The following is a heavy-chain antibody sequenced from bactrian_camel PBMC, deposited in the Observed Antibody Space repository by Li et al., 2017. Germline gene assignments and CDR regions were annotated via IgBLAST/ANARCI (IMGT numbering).Heavy chain of an antibody. CDR2: LASDGSS. Sequence: VQLVESGGGSVQAGGSLRLSCAASGYTYNRNCMAWFRQAPGKEREGVTSLASDGSSIYANSLKGRFSIPKDNARNWLDLQMDSLEPGDTARYYCAADRRRHGPPSLRPGDYSVWGQGTQVTVS. D-gene: IGHD2*01. CDR3: AADRRRHGPPSLRPGDYSV. J-gene: IGHJ4*01. V-gene: IGHV3S53*01. CDR1: GYTYNRNC.